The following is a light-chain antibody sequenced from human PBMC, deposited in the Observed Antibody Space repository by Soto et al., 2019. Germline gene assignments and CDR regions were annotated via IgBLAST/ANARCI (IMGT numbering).Light chain of an antibody. J-gene: IGLJ1*01. CDR2: EVS. CDR1: SSDVGGYNY. CDR3: SSYTSSSTLYV. Sequence: QYALTQPASVSGSPGQSITISCTGTSSDVGGYNYVSWYQQHPGKAPKLIIYEVSNRPSGVSNRFSGSKSGDTASLTISGLHAEDEADYYCSSYTSSSTLYVFGTGTKLTVL. V-gene: IGLV2-14*01.